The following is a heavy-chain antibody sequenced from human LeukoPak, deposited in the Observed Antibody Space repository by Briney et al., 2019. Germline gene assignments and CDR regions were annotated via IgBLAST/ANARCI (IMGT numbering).Heavy chain of an antibody. J-gene: IGHJ2*01. Sequence: GASVTVSRKASGYTFTVYHVHWVRQAPGQGLEWMRWINPNSGGTNYAQKFQGRVTMTRDTSISTAYMELSRLRSDDTAVYYCATPERGYSGYDFGSWGRGSLVSVSS. CDR1: GYTFTVYH. CDR3: ATPERGYSGYDFGS. V-gene: IGHV1-2*02. D-gene: IGHD5-12*01. CDR2: INPNSGGT.